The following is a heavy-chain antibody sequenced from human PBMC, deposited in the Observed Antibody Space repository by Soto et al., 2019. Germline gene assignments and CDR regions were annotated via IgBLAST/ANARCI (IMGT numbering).Heavy chain of an antibody. CDR2: MNPNSGNT. D-gene: IGHD3-10*01. CDR3: ARVPRGITNPPFDY. V-gene: IGHV1-8*01. Sequence: ASVKVSCKASGYTFTSYDINWVRQATGQGLEWMGWMNPNSGNTGYAQKFQGRVTMTRNTSISTAYMELSSLRSEDTAVYYCARVPRGITNPPFDYWGQGTLVTVSS. J-gene: IGHJ4*02. CDR1: GYTFTSYD.